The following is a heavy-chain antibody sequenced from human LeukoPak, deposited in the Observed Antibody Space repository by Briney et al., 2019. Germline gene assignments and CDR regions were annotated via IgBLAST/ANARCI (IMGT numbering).Heavy chain of an antibody. CDR1: GGSISSGDYY. V-gene: IGHV4-30-4*01. J-gene: IGHJ4*02. D-gene: IGHD2-15*01. CDR2: IYYSGST. Sequence: SETLSLICTVSGGSISSGDYYWSWIRQPPGKGLEWIGYIYYSGSTYYNPSLKSRVTISVDTSKNQFSLKLSSVTAADTAVYYCARVIVMVAATPVDYWGQGTLVTVSS. CDR3: ARVIVMVAATPVDY.